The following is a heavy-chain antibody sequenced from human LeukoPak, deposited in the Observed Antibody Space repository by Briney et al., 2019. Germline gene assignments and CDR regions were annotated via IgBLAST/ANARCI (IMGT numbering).Heavy chain of an antibody. Sequence: SETLSLTCTVSGGSISSYYWSWIRQPPGKGLEWIGYIYYSGSTNYNPSLKSRVPISVDTSKNQFSLKLSSVTAADTAVYYCARHATYYDFWSGSGWFDPWGQGTLVTVSS. CDR1: GGSISSYY. V-gene: IGHV4-59*08. CDR3: ARHATYYDFWSGSGWFDP. CDR2: IYYSGST. J-gene: IGHJ5*02. D-gene: IGHD3-3*01.